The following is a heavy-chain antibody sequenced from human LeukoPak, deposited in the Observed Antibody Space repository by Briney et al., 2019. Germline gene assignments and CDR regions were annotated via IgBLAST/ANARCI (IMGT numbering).Heavy chain of an antibody. Sequence: SETLSLTCTVSGGSISSSSYYWCWIRQPPGKGLEWIGSIYYSGTTYYNPSLKSRVTISVDTSKNQFSLKLRSVTAADTAVYFCARLIGPLDYWGQGTLVTVSS. CDR2: IYYSGTT. CDR1: GGSISSSSYY. D-gene: IGHD3-22*01. J-gene: IGHJ4*02. V-gene: IGHV4-39*01. CDR3: ARLIGPLDY.